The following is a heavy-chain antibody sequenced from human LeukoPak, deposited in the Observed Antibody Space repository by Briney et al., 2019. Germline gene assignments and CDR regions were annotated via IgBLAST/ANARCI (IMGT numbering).Heavy chain of an antibody. V-gene: IGHV1-69*13. D-gene: IGHD3-3*01. J-gene: IGHJ6*03. CDR3: ARNPTGWSGYYYYYYYYMDV. CDR2: IIPIFGTA. CDR1: GYTFTSYA. Sequence: ASVKVSCKASGYTFTSYAISWVRQAPGQGLEWMGGIIPIFGTANYAQKFQGRVTITADESTSTAYMELSSLRSEDTAVYYCARNPTGWSGYYYYYYYYMDVWGKGTTVTISS.